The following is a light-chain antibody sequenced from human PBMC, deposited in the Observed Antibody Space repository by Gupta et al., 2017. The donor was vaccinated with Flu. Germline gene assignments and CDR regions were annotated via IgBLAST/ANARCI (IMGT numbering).Light chain of an antibody. CDR3: QHYDDLPLFA. CDR1: QGIHNY. J-gene: IGKJ3*01. CDR2: DAS. V-gene: IGKV1-33*01. Sequence: IQLTQSPSSLSASVGDRVTVTCQASQGIHNYLNWYQHKPGKAPTLLVYDASNWETGVPSRFSGSGYGKEFTLTITSRQPEDFAAYYCQHYDDLPLFAFGHGTTV.